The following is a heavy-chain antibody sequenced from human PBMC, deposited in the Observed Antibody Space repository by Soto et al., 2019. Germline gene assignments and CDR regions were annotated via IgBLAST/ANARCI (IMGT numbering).Heavy chain of an antibody. CDR2: ISPFFGTA. D-gene: IGHD1-26*01. V-gene: IGHV1-69*01. CDR3: ARGSYSPVDLGY. J-gene: IGHJ4*02. Sequence: QGQLVRSGAEVKKPGSSVKVSCKASGGTFSSYAIGWVRQAPGQGLEWMGGISPFFGTANYAQKFQGRVTITADEATSTAYMELSSLRSEDTAVYYCARGSYSPVDLGYWGQGTLVTVSS. CDR1: GGTFSSYA.